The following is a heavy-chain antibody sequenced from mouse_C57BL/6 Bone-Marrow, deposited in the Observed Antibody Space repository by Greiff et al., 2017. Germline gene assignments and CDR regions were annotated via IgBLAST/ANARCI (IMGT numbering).Heavy chain of an antibody. CDR1: GYTFTSYG. J-gene: IGHJ1*01. Sequence: EVQLQQSGAELVRPGSSVKMSCKTSGYTFTSYGINWVKQRPGQGLEWIGYIYLGNGYTEYNEKFKGKATLTSDTSSSTAYMQLSSLTSEDSAIYFCAREGATAWYFDVWGAGTTVTVSS. CDR2: IYLGNGYT. D-gene: IGHD1-2*01. CDR3: AREGATAWYFDV. V-gene: IGHV1-58*01.